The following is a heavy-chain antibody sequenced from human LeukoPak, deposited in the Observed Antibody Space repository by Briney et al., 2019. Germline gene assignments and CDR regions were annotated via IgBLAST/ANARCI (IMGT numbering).Heavy chain of an antibody. CDR2: IKSKTDGGTT. Sequence: GGSLRLSCAASGFTFSNAWMSWVRQAPGKGLEWVGRIKSKTDGGTTDYAAPVKGRFTISRDDSKNTLYLQMNSLKTEDTAVYYFTTGPGNYGGYFDYWGQGTLVTVSS. V-gene: IGHV3-15*01. CDR3: TTGPGNYGGYFDY. D-gene: IGHD4-23*01. J-gene: IGHJ4*02. CDR1: GFTFSNAW.